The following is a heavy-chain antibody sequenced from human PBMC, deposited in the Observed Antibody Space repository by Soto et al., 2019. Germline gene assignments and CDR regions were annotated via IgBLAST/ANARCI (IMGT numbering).Heavy chain of an antibody. CDR2: IYYSGST. V-gene: IGHV4-39*01. D-gene: IGHD6-19*01. CDR3: ARQIYRSGWQSYWYFDL. J-gene: IGHJ2*01. CDR1: GGSISSSSYY. Sequence: QLQLQESGPGLVKPSETLSLTCTVSGGSISSSSYYWGWIRQPPGKGLEWIGSIYYSGSTYYNPSLKSRVTISVDTSKNQFSLKLSSVTAADTAVYYCARQIYRSGWQSYWYFDLWGRGTLVTVSS.